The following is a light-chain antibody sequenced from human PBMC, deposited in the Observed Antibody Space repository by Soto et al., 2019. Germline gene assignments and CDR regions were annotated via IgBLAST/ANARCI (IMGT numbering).Light chain of an antibody. V-gene: IGLV2-23*01. J-gene: IGLJ3*02. CDR3: CSYAGSGTLL. CDR2: EVS. CDR1: SSDVGRYIL. Sequence: QSVLTQPASLSGSPGQSITISCTGTSSDVGRYILVSWYQQHPGKAPKLMIYEVSERPSGVSTRFSGSKSGNTASLTISGLQAEDEADYYCCSYAGSGTLLFGGGTKVTVL.